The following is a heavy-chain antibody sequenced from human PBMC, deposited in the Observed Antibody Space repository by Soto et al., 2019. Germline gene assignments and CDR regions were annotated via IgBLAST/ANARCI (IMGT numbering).Heavy chain of an antibody. V-gene: IGHV3-74*01. CDR1: EFTLSNYW. Sequence: GGSLRLSCAASEFTLSNYWMHWVRQGTGKGLEWVSGINSEGTRTNYADSVKGRFTISRDSTKNTLYLQMNSLRAEDTAVYYCVSDMSAGHWGQGTLVTVSS. J-gene: IGHJ4*02. D-gene: IGHD3-10*02. CDR3: VSDMSAGH. CDR2: INSEGTRT.